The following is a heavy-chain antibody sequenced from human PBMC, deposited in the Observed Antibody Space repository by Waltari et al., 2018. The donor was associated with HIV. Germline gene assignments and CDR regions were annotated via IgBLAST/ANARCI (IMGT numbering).Heavy chain of an antibody. Sequence: EVRLVESGGGWVQPGGSLTLTCETSGLTFSFYWLSWVRQAPGKGLECVANINQAGTERHYVDSVRCRFTISRDNGKRSSFLQMNSLSVEDTAVYYCATTHGSGDFDNDFDYWGQGTLV. D-gene: IGHD3-10*01. CDR1: GLTFSFYW. CDR3: ATTHGSGDFDNDFDY. V-gene: IGHV3-7*01. CDR2: INQAGTER. J-gene: IGHJ4*02.